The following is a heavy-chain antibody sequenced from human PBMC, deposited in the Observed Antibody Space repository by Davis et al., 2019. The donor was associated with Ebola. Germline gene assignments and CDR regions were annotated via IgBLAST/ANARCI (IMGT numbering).Heavy chain of an antibody. J-gene: IGHJ3*02. Sequence: GGSLRLSCAASGFTFSSYWMSWVRQAPGKGLEWVANIKQDGSEKYYVDSVKGRFTISRDNAKNSLYLQMNSLRAEDTAVYYCEGMSGGGSKGYCSSTSCYAFDIWGQGTMVTVSS. D-gene: IGHD2-2*01. CDR3: EGMSGGGSKGYCSSTSCYAFDI. CDR1: GFTFSSYW. V-gene: IGHV3-7*01. CDR2: IKQDGSEK.